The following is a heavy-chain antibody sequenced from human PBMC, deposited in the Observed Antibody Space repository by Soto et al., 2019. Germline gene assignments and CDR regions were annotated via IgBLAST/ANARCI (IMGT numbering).Heavy chain of an antibody. Sequence: PTLVNPTQTLTLTCTFSGFSLSTTGMRVSWIRQPPGKALEWLARIDWDDDKFYTTSLKTRLTISKDTSKNQVVLTMTNMDPVDTATYFCARIPGWLQGFDSWGQGTLVTVSS. J-gene: IGHJ4*02. CDR1: GFSLSTTGMR. CDR2: IDWDDDK. D-gene: IGHD6-19*01. CDR3: ARIPGWLQGFDS. V-gene: IGHV2-70*04.